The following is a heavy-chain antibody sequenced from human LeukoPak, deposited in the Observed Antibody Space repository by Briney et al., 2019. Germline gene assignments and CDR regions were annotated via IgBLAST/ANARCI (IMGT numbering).Heavy chain of an antibody. CDR1: GYTFTSYG. Sequence: ASVKVSCKASGYTFTSYGISWVRQAPGQGLEWMGWISVYNGNTTYAQKLQGRVTMTTDTSTSTAYMELRSLRSDDTAVYYCASLKNYYDSSGYLVTDAFDIWGQGTMVTVSS. J-gene: IGHJ3*02. V-gene: IGHV1-18*01. CDR3: ASLKNYYDSSGYLVTDAFDI. D-gene: IGHD3-22*01. CDR2: ISVYNGNT.